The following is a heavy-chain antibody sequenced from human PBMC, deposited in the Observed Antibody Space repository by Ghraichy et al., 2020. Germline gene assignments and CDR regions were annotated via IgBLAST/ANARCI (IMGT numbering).Heavy chain of an antibody. J-gene: IGHJ1*01. Sequence: GDSLNISCAASGFTFSSYSMNWVRQAPGKGLEWVSSISSSSSYIYYADSVKGRFTISRDNAKNSLYLQMNSLRAEDTAVYYCARGIKSIVGATMTSPVGYFQHWGQGTLVTVSS. CDR1: GFTFSSYS. D-gene: IGHD1-26*01. V-gene: IGHV3-21*01. CDR3: ARGIKSIVGATMTSPVGYFQH. CDR2: ISSSSSYI.